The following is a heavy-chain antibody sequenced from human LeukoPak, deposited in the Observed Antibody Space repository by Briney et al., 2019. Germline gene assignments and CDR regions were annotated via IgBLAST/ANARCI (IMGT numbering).Heavy chain of an antibody. CDR3: ARGGQLLYDGY. V-gene: IGHV1-18*01. D-gene: IGHD2-2*02. CDR1: GYTFTSYG. CDR2: ISAYNGNT. J-gene: IGHJ4*02. Sequence: ASVKVSCKASGYTFTSYGISWVRQAPGQGLEWMGWISAYNGNTNYAQQFQDRVTMTTDTSTSTAYMELNNLRSDDTAVYYCARGGQLLYDGYWGQGTLVTVSS.